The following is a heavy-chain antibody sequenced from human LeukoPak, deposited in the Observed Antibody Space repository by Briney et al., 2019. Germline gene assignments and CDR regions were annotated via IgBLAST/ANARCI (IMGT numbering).Heavy chain of an antibody. CDR1: GFTFNSYY. CDR3: ARGRGGTYWFDY. Sequence: GGPLRLSCAASGFTFNSYYMNWVRQAPGKGLEWVSYITSSSSTISYAESVRGRFTISRDNAKNSLNLQMNSPRDEDTAVYYCARGRGGTYWFDYWGQGTLVTVSS. D-gene: IGHD1-26*01. V-gene: IGHV3-48*02. J-gene: IGHJ4*02. CDR2: ITSSSSTI.